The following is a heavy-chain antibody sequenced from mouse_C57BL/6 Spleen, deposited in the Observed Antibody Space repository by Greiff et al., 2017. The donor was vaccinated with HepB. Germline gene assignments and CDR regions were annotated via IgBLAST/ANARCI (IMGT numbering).Heavy chain of an antibody. J-gene: IGHJ4*01. D-gene: IGHD2-3*01. Sequence: QVQLQQSGAELARPGASVKLSCKASGYTFTSYGISWVKQRTGQGLEWIGEIYPRSGNTYYNEKFKGKATLTADKSSSTAYMELRSLTSEDSAVYFCARGDGYPYAMDYWGQGTSVTVSS. CDR3: ARGDGYPYAMDY. V-gene: IGHV1-81*01. CDR1: GYTFTSYG. CDR2: IYPRSGNT.